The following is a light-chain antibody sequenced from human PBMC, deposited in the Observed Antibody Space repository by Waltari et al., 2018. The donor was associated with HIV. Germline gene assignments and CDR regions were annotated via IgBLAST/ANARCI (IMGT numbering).Light chain of an antibody. V-gene: IGKV1-33*01. J-gene: IGKJ3*01. Sequence: DIRMTQSPSSLSAPMGDSVTMTCQATQDINNNLNWYQQKPGEAPKLLIYDASVLEAGVSSRFSGSGSGANFTLTITSPQPEDVATYFCQQYGDLPFTFGPGTKV. CDR2: DAS. CDR3: QQYGDLPFT. CDR1: QDINNN.